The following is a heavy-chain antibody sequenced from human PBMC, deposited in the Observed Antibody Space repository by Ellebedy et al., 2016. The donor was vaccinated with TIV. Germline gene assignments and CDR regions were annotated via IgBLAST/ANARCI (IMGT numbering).Heavy chain of an antibody. CDR3: AKGEVVTAIGAFDI. V-gene: IGHV3-53*01. D-gene: IGHD2-21*02. CDR2: IYSGGST. Sequence: GGSLRLSCAASGFTVSNTYMGWVRQAPGKGLDWVSVIYSGGSTYYADSVKGRFTISRDNSKNTLYLQMNSLRAEDTAVYYCAKGEVVTAIGAFDIWGQGTMVTVSS. J-gene: IGHJ3*02. CDR1: GFTVSNTY.